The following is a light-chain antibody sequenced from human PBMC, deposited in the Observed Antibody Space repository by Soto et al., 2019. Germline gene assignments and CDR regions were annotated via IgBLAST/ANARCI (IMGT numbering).Light chain of an antibody. CDR1: RGVSSN. CDR3: QQYNNWPPIT. CDR2: GAS. V-gene: IGKV3-15*01. Sequence: ETVMTQSPATLSVSPGEGATLPSRASRGVSSNLAWYQQKPGQAPRLLIYGASTRATGIPARFSGSGSGTEFTLTISSLQSEDFAIYYCQQYNNWPPITFGQGTRLEIK. J-gene: IGKJ5*01.